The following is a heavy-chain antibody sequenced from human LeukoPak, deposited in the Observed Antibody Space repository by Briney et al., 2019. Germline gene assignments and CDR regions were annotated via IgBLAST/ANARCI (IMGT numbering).Heavy chain of an antibody. Sequence: SETLSLTCTASGGSISSSRYYWGWIRQPPRKRMEWIVSIYYSVRTYYNPSLKRRFTISVDTSKNQFSLKLSSVTAADTAVYYCARELAVAGPEGYWGQGTLVTVSS. CDR1: GGSISSSRYY. D-gene: IGHD6-19*01. J-gene: IGHJ4*02. CDR3: ARELAVAGPEGY. CDR2: IYYSVRT. V-gene: IGHV4-39*02.